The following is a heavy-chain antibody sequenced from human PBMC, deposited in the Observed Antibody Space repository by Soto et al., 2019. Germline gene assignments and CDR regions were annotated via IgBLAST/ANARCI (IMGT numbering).Heavy chain of an antibody. CDR3: ARGYSSGRGYYYGMDV. CDR1: VFTFSSNY. D-gene: IGHD6-19*01. CDR2: IYSGGST. V-gene: IGHV3-53*01. Sequence: GALRVSCAASVFTFSSNYMSWVRQAPGKGLEWVSVIYSGGSTYYADSVKGRFTISRDNSKNTLYLQMNSLRAEDTAVYYCARGYSSGRGYYYGMDVWGQGTTVTVSS. J-gene: IGHJ6*02.